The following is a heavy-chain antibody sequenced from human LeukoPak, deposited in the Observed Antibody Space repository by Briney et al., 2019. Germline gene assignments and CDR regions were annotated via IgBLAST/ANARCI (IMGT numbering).Heavy chain of an antibody. J-gene: IGHJ6*02. Sequence: GGSLRLSCAASGFTFSDYYMTWIRQAPGKGLEWVSHIAHSGNGMWYADAVKGRFTISRDNAKNLLFLQMDSLRAEDKAVYYCARGHYEMGVWGQGTTVIVSS. CDR1: GFTFSDYY. V-gene: IGHV3-11*01. CDR3: ARGHYEMGV. CDR2: IAHSGNGM.